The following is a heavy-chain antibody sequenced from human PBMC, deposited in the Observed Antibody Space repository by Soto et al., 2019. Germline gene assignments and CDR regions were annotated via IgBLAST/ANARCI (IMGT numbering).Heavy chain of an antibody. J-gene: IGHJ6*02. CDR3: ARDHIVVVPPRPYYYGMDV. CDR1: GYTFTGYY. CDR2: INPNSGGT. V-gene: IGHV1-2*04. Sequence: ASVKVSCKASGYTFTGYYMHWVRQAPGQGLEWMGWINPNSGGTNYAQKFQGWVTMTRDTSISTAYMGLSRLRSDDTAVYYCARDHIVVVPPRPYYYGMDVWGQGTTVTVSS. D-gene: IGHD2-2*01.